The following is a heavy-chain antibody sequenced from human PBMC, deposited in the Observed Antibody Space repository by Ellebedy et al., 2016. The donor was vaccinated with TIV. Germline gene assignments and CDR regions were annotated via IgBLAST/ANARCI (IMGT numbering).Heavy chain of an antibody. V-gene: IGHV4-34*01. Sequence: SETLSLXXAVYGGSFSGHFWSWIRQPPGKSLEWIGEVNHSGGASYNPSLKSRVTLSVDTSKNQFSLRVNSVTAADTAMYYCTRGIVALQPLKYFDSWGRGTQVTVSS. J-gene: IGHJ4*02. CDR2: VNHSGGA. CDR1: GGSFSGHF. CDR3: TRGIVALQPLKYFDS. D-gene: IGHD5-12*01.